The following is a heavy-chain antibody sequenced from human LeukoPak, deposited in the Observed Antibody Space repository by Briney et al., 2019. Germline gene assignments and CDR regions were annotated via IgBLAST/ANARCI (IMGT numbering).Heavy chain of an antibody. V-gene: IGHV1-3*01. CDR3: ARAMVLSSWYGPLGPFDY. CDR2: IDADSGDT. J-gene: IGHJ4*02. Sequence: ASVKVSCKASGYTFSAYTIHWVRQAPGQRFEWMGWIDADSGDTKYSQKFQGRVTITRDTSASTAYMELSSLRSEDTAVYYCARAMVLSSWYGPLGPFDYWGQGTLVTVSS. CDR1: GYTFSAYT. D-gene: IGHD6-13*01.